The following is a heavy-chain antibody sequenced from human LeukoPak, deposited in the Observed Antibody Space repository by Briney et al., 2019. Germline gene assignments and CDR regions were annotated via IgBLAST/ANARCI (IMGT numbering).Heavy chain of an antibody. Sequence: GGSLRLSCAASGFTFSTYWMHWVRQAPGKGLVWVSRINADGSSTTYADSVKGRFTISRDNAKNTLYLQMNSLRAEDTAVYYCAREGRFTMLRGVIITSSTAFDIWGQGTMVTVSS. CDR1: GFTFSTYW. V-gene: IGHV3-74*01. CDR3: AREGRFTMLRGVIITSSTAFDI. CDR2: INADGSST. D-gene: IGHD3-10*01. J-gene: IGHJ3*02.